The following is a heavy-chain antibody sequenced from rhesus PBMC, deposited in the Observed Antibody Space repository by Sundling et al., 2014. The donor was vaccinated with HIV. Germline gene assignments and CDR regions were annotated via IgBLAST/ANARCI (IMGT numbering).Heavy chain of an antibody. J-gene: IGHJ4*01. CDR2: INGDSGST. D-gene: IGHD3-9*01. Sequence: QLQLQESGPGLVKPSETLSLTCAVSGASISSYWWSWIRQPPGKGLEWIGEINGDSGSTNYNPSLKSRVTISKDTSKNQFSLNLSSVTAADTAVYYCASGPYEVDYGYYSTHQGYFDYWGQGVLVTVSS. CDR1: GASISSYW. V-gene: IGHV4-80*01. CDR3: ASGPYEVDYGYYSTHQGYFDY.